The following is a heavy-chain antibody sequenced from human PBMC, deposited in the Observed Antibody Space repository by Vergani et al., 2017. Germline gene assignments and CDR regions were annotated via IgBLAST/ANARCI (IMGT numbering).Heavy chain of an antibody. CDR2: IYYSGST. CDR1: GDSSNNDDYY. D-gene: IGHD3-22*01. V-gene: IGHV4-30-4*08. CDR3: ARVAGGSGGYYLG. Sequence: QLQLQQSGPGLVQPSQTLSLTCIVSGDSSNNDDYYWSWIRQPPGKGLEWIGYIYYSGSTYQNPSLDSLLTMSLDTSRTQFSLNLISVTAGDTAVYYCARVAGGSGGYYLGWGQGTPVTVSS. J-gene: IGHJ4*02.